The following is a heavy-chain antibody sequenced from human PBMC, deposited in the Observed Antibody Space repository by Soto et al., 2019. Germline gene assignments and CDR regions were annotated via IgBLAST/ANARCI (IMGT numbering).Heavy chain of an antibody. V-gene: IGHV3-23*01. J-gene: IGHJ3*02. CDR3: AKKSYCCAGDRGPLDI. Sequence: EVQLLESGGGLVQPGGSLRLSCAASGFRFSGYAMNWVRQAPGKGLEWVSVISGNGDTTFYADSVKGRLTISRDNSRNTLYLQMNSLRAKDTAVYYCAKKSYCCAGDRGPLDIWGQGTMVTVSS. CDR2: ISGNGDTT. D-gene: IGHD3-10*01. CDR1: GFRFSGYA.